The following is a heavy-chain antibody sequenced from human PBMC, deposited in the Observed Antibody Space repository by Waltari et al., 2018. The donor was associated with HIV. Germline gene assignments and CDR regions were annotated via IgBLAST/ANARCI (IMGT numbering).Heavy chain of an antibody. D-gene: IGHD3-3*01. Sequence: QEQLVESGGGLVKPGGSLRLSCAASGFTFMDYYMNWIRQAPGKGLEWIAYVSGGSSYINYADSVKGRFTISRDDADNSLYLQMNSLRVEDTAIYYCARAPPGILGGVIVWFFDLWGRGTLVTVSS. V-gene: IGHV3-11*05. J-gene: IGHJ2*01. CDR3: ARAPPGILGGVIVWFFDL. CDR1: GFTFMDYY. CDR2: VSGGSSYI.